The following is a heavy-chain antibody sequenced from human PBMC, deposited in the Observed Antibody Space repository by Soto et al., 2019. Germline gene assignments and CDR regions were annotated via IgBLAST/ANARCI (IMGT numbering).Heavy chain of an antibody. D-gene: IGHD2-2*01. CDR1: GGSISSYY. CDR2: IYYSGST. V-gene: IGHV4-59*01. J-gene: IGHJ6*02. CDR3: ARGPLVPAATLYYYYYYGMDV. Sequence: PSETLSLTCTVSGGSISSYYWSWIRQPPGKGLEWIGYIYYSGSTNYNPSLKSRVTISVDTSKNQFSLKLSSVTAADTAVYYCARGPLVPAATLYYYYYYGMDVWGQGTTVTVSS.